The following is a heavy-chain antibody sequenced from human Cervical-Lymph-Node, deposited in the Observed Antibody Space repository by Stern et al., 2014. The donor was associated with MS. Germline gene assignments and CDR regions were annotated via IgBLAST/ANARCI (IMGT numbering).Heavy chain of an antibody. J-gene: IGHJ4*02. Sequence: VQLVESGGGVVQPGRSLRLSCAASGFSFSRYAMHWVRQATGKGLEWVALIWYDGSNPYYADSVTGRFTISRDNFKNALYLQMSSLRAEAAAFYCCASAYGCSHYYFDYWGQGTLVTVSS. V-gene: IGHV3-33*01. CDR2: IWYDGSNP. D-gene: IGHD6-13*01. CDR1: GFSFSRYA. CDR3: ASAYGCSHYYFDY.